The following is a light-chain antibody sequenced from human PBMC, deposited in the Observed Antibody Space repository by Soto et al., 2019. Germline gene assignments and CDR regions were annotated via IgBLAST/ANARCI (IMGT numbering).Light chain of an antibody. CDR3: QSYDSSLSGVV. CDR1: SSNIGAGYD. V-gene: IGLV1-40*01. J-gene: IGLJ2*01. Sequence: QSVLTQPPSVSGAPGQRVTISCTGSSSNIGAGYDIHWYQQVPGTAPKLLIYGNNNRPSGVPDRFSGSKSGTSASLAITGLQAEDEADYYCQSYDSSLSGVVFGGVTKLTVL. CDR2: GNN.